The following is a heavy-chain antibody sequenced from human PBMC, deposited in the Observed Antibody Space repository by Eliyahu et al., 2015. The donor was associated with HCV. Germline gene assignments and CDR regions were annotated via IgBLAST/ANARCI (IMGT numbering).Heavy chain of an antibody. V-gene: IGHV2-5*02. Sequence: QITLKESGPTLVKPTQTLTLTCTFSGFSLXTXEXGVGXIRQPPGQALEWLALIYWDDDKRYNPSLKSRLAIAKDTSKNQVVLTLTNMDPADTATYYCAHRLPLRPYWNYGRFDPWGQGSLVTVSS. J-gene: IGHJ5*02. D-gene: IGHD1-7*01. CDR2: IYWDDDK. CDR1: GFSLXTXEXG. CDR3: AHRLPLRPYWNYGRFDP.